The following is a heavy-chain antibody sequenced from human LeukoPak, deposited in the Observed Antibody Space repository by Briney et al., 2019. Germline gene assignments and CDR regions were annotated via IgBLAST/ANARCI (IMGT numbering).Heavy chain of an antibody. CDR1: GYTFTSYG. J-gene: IGHJ4*02. CDR2: ISAYNGNT. V-gene: IGHV1-18*01. D-gene: IGHD3-3*01. CDR3: ARDRSPPLRFLGWLLKGAPVDY. Sequence: GASVKVSCKASGYTFTSYGISWVRQAPGQGLEWMGWISAYNGNTNYAQKLQGRVTMTTDTSTSTAYMELRSLRSDDTAVYYCARDRSPPLRFLGWLLKGAPVDYWGQGTLVTVSS.